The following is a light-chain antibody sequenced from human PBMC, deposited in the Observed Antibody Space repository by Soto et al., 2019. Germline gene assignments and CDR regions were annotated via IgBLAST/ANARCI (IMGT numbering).Light chain of an antibody. CDR1: QSVTSRY. V-gene: IGKV3-20*01. J-gene: IGKJ4*01. CDR3: DRYGSSLN. Sequence: EIVLTQSPGPLSLSPGERATLSCRASQSVTSRYLAWYQQKPGQAPRLLIYGASSRATGIPDRFSGSGSGTNFTITISRLETEDFAGYYCDRYGSSLNVGGGAPVESK. CDR2: GAS.